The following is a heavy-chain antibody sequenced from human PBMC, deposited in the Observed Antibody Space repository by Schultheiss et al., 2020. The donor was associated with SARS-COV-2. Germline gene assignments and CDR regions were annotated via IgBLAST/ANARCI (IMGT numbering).Heavy chain of an antibody. D-gene: IGHD1-26*01. CDR2: ISYDGSNK. V-gene: IGHV3-30-3*01. Sequence: GGSLRLSCAASGFTFSSYAIHWVRQAPGKGLEWVAVISYDGSNKYYADSVKGRFTISRDNSKNTLYLQMNSLRAEDTAVYYCARVGGSGYWGQGTLVTVSS. J-gene: IGHJ4*02. CDR1: GFTFSSYA. CDR3: ARVGGSGY.